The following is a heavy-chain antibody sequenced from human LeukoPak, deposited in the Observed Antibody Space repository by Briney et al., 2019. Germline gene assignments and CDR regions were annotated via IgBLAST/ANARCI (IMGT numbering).Heavy chain of an antibody. J-gene: IGHJ4*02. V-gene: IGHV3-7*01. CDR1: GFNFGVFW. CDR3: ARLFDGVTTFDY. CDR2: MNEGGSHI. Sequence: GGSLRLSCAASGFNFGVFWMSWVRQAPGRGLQWVASMNEGGSHIYYEDSVKGRLTISRDNARKSLFLQMNSLRAEDTAVYYCARLFDGVTTFDYWGQGALVTVSS. D-gene: IGHD1-1*01.